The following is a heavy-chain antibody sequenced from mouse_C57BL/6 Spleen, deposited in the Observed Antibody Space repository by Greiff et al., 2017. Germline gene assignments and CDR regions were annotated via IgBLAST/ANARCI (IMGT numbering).Heavy chain of an antibody. D-gene: IGHD2-5*01. J-gene: IGHJ2*01. CDR1: GYAFSSYW. CDR2: IYPGDGDT. CDR3: ARSRSNLYFDY. Sequence: QVQLKQSGAELVKPGASVKISCKASGYAFSSYWMNWVKQRPGKGLEWIGQIYPGDGDTNYNGKFKGKATLTADKSSSTAYMQLSSLTSEDSAVYFCARSRSNLYFDYWGQGTTLTVSS. V-gene: IGHV1-80*01.